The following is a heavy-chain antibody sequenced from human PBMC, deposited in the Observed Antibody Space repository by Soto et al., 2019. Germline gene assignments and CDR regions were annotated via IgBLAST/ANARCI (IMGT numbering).Heavy chain of an antibody. CDR1: GYTFTRYY. J-gene: IGHJ4*02. Sequence: ASVKVSCKASGYTFTRYYMHWVRQAPGQGLEWMGWMNPNNGNTAYAQKFQGRIAMTRNTSISTAYMELSSLRSEDTAVYYCTFTRVVVTATDYWGQGTLVTVSS. CDR3: TFTRVVVTATDY. CDR2: MNPNNGNT. D-gene: IGHD2-15*01. V-gene: IGHV1-8*02.